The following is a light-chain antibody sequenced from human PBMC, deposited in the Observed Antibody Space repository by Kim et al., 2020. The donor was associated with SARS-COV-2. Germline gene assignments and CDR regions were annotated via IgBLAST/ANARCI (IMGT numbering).Light chain of an antibody. CDR1: KLGQKY. CDR2: QDT. Sequence: SYELTQPPSVSVSPGQTASITCSGDKLGQKYACWYQQKPGQSPVLVIYQDTKRPSDIPERFSGSNSGNTATLTISGTQAMDEADYYCQAWDSSTVVFGGGTQLTVL. J-gene: IGLJ3*02. V-gene: IGLV3-1*01. CDR3: QAWDSSTVV.